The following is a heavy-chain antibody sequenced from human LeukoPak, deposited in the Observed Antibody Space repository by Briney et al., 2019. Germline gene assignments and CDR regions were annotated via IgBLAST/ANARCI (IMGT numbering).Heavy chain of an antibody. CDR1: GFTLSKYW. V-gene: IGHV3-74*01. D-gene: IGHD2-2*01. CDR3: ARAGQYSTNNWFDP. J-gene: IGHJ5*02. Sequence: GGSLRLSCAGSGFTLSKYWVHWVRQVPGKGLVWVSRINVEGSRTDYADSVRGRFTISRDNAKNTVYLQMNSLTAEDTAVYYCARAGQYSTNNWFDPWGQGTLVTVSS. CDR2: INVEGSRT.